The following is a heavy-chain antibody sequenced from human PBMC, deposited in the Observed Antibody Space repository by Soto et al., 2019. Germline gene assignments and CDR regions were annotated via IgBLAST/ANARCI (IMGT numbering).Heavy chain of an antibody. J-gene: IGHJ6*02. D-gene: IGHD2-15*01. V-gene: IGHV3-23*01. CDR1: GFTFSSYA. Sequence: GGSLRLSCAASGFTFSSYAMSWVRQAPGKGLEWVSAISGSGGSTYYADSVKGRFTISRDNSKNTLYLQMNSLRAEDTAVYYCASRYCSGGSCYTRRDYYYGMDVWGQGTTVTVSS. CDR3: ASRYCSGGSCYTRRDYYYGMDV. CDR2: ISGSGGST.